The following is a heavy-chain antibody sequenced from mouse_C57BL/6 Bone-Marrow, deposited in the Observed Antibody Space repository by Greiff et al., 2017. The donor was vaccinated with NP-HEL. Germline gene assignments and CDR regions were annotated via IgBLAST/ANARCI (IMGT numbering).Heavy chain of an antibody. CDR3: ARGPY. CDR1: VYTFTSYW. CDR2: IDPSDSYT. Sequence: QFQLPPPGSELLLPFSSVPLSFPSSVYTFTSYWIHWVKQRPGQGLEWIGEIDPSDSYTHYNQKFKGKSTLTVDKSSSTAYMQLSSLTSEDSAVYYCARGPYWGQGTLVTVSA. V-gene: IGHV1-69*01. J-gene: IGHJ3*01.